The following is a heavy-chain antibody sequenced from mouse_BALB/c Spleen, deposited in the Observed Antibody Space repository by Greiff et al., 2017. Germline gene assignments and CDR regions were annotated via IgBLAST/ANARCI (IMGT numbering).Heavy chain of an antibody. CDR1: GFNIKDTY. Sequence: VQLKQSGAELVKPGASVKLSCTASGFNIKDTYMHWVKQRPEQGLEWIGRIDPANGNTKYDPKFQGKATITADTSSNTAYLQLSSLTSEDTAVYYCAITTVTPYYAMDYWGQGTSVTVSS. CDR3: AITTVTPYYAMDY. D-gene: IGHD1-1*01. J-gene: IGHJ4*01. V-gene: IGHV14-3*02. CDR2: IDPANGNT.